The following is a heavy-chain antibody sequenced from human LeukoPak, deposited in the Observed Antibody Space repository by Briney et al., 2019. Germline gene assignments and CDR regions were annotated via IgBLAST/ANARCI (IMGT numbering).Heavy chain of an antibody. Sequence: SETLSLTCTVSGGSISSSSYYWGWIRQPPGKGLEWIGSIYYSGSTYYNPSLKSRVTISVDTSKNQFSLNLSSVTAADTAVYYCARVGEWQVTFGGLIVMGCFDYWGQGTLVTVSS. CDR1: GGSISSSSYY. CDR3: ARVGEWQVTFGGLIVMGCFDY. J-gene: IGHJ4*02. CDR2: IYYSGST. V-gene: IGHV4-39*07. D-gene: IGHD3-16*02.